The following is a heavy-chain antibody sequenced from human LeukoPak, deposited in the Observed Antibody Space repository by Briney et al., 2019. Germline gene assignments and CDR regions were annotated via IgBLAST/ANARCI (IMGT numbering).Heavy chain of an antibody. CDR1: GGSIRSYY. CDR2: IYYSGST. CDR3: ARGYGSGFAY. D-gene: IGHD3-10*01. J-gene: IGHJ4*02. Sequence: SETLSLTCTVSGGSIRSYYWSWIRQPPGKGLEWIGYIYYSGSTNYNPSLKSRVTMSVDTSKNQFSLKLSSVTAADTAVYYCARGYGSGFAYWGQGTLVTVSS. V-gene: IGHV4-59*12.